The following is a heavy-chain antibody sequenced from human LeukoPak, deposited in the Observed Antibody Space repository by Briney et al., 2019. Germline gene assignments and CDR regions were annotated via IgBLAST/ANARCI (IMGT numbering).Heavy chain of an antibody. V-gene: IGHV3-7*02. Sequence: GGSLRLSCEVSGFPFKNYWMSWVRQAPGKGLEWVANIKQDGSETNYVDSVKGRFTISRDNAKNSLYLQMNSLRTEDAAVYYCARGPGGSGSYYDYWGQGTLVTVSS. J-gene: IGHJ4*02. CDR3: ARGPGGSGSYYDY. CDR2: IKQDGSET. CDR1: GFPFKNYW. D-gene: IGHD3-10*01.